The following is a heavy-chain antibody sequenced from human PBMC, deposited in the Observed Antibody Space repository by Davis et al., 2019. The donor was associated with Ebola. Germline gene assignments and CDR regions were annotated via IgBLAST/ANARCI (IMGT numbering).Heavy chain of an antibody. D-gene: IGHD2-15*01. CDR3: ARQDIVVVVAATGAHFDY. CDR2: IYYSGST. J-gene: IGHJ4*02. V-gene: IGHV4-39*01. Sequence: PSETLSLTCTVSGGSISSSSYYWGWIRQPPGKGLEWIGSIYYSGSTYYNPSLKSRVTISVDTSKNQFSLKLSSVTAADTAVYYCARQDIVVVVAATGAHFDYWGQGTLVTVSS. CDR1: GGSISSSSYY.